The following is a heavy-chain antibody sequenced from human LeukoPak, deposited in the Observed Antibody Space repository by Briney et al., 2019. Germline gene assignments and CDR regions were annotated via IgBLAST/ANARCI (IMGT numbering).Heavy chain of an antibody. CDR1: GFTVSSNS. CDR3: ARDYCSGGACHQILT. J-gene: IGHJ5*02. Sequence: GGSLRLSCAASGFTVSSNSMNWVRPAPGKGLEWVSYISSSRGSIYYAHSVKGGFTLSRDNAKNSLYLEISSLSADDTAMYYCARDYCSGGACHQILTWGQGTLVTVSS. D-gene: IGHD2-15*01. CDR2: ISSSRGSI. V-gene: IGHV3-48*04.